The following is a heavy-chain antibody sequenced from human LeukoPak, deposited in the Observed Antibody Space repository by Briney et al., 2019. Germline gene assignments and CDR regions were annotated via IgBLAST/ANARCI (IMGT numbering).Heavy chain of an antibody. V-gene: IGHV3-30*18. J-gene: IGHJ6*03. D-gene: IGHD1-7*01. CDR1: GFTFSSYG. CDR3: AKDFWELQLYYYYYMDV. CDR2: ISYDGSNK. Sequence: GGSLRLSCAASGFTFSSYGMHWVRQAPGKGLEWVAVISYDGSNKYYADSVKGRFTISRDNSKNTLYLRMNSLRAEDTAVYYCAKDFWELQLYYYYYMDVWGKGTTVTVSS.